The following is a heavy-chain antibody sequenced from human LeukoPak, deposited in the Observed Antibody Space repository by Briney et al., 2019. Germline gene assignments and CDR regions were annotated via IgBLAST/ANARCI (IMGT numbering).Heavy chain of an antibody. D-gene: IGHD6-13*01. CDR2: ISGSGGGT. J-gene: IGHJ6*04. CDR1: GFTFSSHA. Sequence: GGSLRLSCAASGFTFSSHAMSWVRQAPGKGLEWVSAISGSGGGTYYADSVKGRFTISRDNSKNTLYLQMNSLRAEDTAVYYCAKDNPGGYHYGMDVWGKGTTVTVSS. V-gene: IGHV3-23*01. CDR3: AKDNPGGYHYGMDV.